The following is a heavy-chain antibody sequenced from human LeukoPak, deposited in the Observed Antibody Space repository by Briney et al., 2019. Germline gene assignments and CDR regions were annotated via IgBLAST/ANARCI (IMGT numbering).Heavy chain of an antibody. V-gene: IGHV3-30*18. CDR1: GFTFSSHG. Sequence: PGRSLRLSCAASGFTFSSHGMHWVRQAPGKGLEWVAVISYDGSNKYYADSVKGRFTISRDNSKNTLFLQMNSLRAEDTAVYYCAKDSRSFDWSLANPDYWGQGTLVTVSS. D-gene: IGHD3-9*01. CDR2: ISYDGSNK. CDR3: AKDSRSFDWSLANPDY. J-gene: IGHJ4*02.